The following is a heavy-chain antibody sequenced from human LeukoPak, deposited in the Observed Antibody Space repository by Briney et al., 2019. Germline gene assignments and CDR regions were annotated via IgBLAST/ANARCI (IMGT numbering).Heavy chain of an antibody. CDR3: ARGRYDFWSGYLRPRGTRFDP. D-gene: IGHD3-3*01. V-gene: IGHV4-39*07. CDR1: GGSISSGGYY. CDR2: INHSGST. Sequence: PSETLSLTCTVSGGSISSGGYYWSWIRQPPGKGLEWIGEINHSGSTNYNPSLKSRVTISVDTSKNQFSLKLSSVTAADTAVYYCARGRYDFWSGYLRPRGTRFDPWGQGTLVTVSS. J-gene: IGHJ5*02.